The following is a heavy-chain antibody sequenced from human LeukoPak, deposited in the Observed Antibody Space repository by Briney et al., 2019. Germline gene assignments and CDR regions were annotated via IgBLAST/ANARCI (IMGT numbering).Heavy chain of an antibody. Sequence: SGTLSLTCAVSGGSIRSSNWWSWVRQPPGKGLEWIGEIYHSGGTTNYNPSLKSRVTISVDTSKNQFSLNLSSVTAADTAVYYCARGSNSVAYWGQGTLVTVSP. D-gene: IGHD4-23*01. CDR2: IYHSGGTT. J-gene: IGHJ4*02. V-gene: IGHV4-4*02. CDR1: GGSIRSSNW. CDR3: ARGSNSVAY.